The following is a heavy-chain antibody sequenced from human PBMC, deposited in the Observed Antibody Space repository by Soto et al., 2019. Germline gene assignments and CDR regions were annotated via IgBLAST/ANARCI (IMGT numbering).Heavy chain of an antibody. V-gene: IGHV3-23*01. Sequence: LRLSCAASGFTFSNYAMSWVRQAPGKGLEWVSAISGNGGSTYYADSVKGRFSISRDNSKNTLYLQMNSLKAEDTAVYYCAKDYSSTWNFYYFDYWGQGALVTVSS. CDR1: GFTFSNYA. D-gene: IGHD6-13*01. CDR2: ISGNGGST. CDR3: AKDYSSTWNFYYFDY. J-gene: IGHJ4*02.